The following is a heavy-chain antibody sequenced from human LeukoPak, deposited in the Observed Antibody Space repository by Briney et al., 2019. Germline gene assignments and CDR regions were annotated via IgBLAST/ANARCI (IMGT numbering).Heavy chain of an antibody. D-gene: IGHD1-26*01. CDR3: AKDVGKWESLHFFDY. CDR2: ISGSGAST. CDR1: GFTLSTNA. Sequence: GGPLGLSCLTSGFTLSTNAMSWVRQAPGKGLEWISGISGSGASTYYADSVKGRFTISRDDSRNTLYLQMNSLRGDDTAVYYCAKDVGKWESLHFFDYWGQGTLVTVSS. V-gene: IGHV3-23*01. J-gene: IGHJ4*02.